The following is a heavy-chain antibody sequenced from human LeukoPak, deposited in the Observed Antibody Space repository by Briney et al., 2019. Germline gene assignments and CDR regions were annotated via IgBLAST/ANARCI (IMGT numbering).Heavy chain of an antibody. V-gene: IGHV3-23*01. Sequence: GGSLRLSCAASGFTFSSYAMSWVRQAPGKGLEWVSAISGSGGSTYYADSVKGRFTISRDNAKISLYLQMNSLRDEGTAVYYCARDPGSGFDYGDHFDYWGQGTLVTVSS. CDR2: ISGSGGST. CDR3: ARDPGSGFDYGDHFDY. J-gene: IGHJ4*02. CDR1: GFTFSSYA. D-gene: IGHD4-17*01.